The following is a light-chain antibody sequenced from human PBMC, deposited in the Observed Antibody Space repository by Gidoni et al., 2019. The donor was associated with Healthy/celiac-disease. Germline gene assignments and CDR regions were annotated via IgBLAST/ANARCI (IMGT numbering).Light chain of an antibody. V-gene: IGKV4-1*01. Sequence: DIVMTQSPDSLAVSLGGRATINCKSSQSVLYSSNNRNYLTWYQQKPGQPPKLLIYWASTRESGVPDRFSGSGSETDFTLTISSLQAEDVAVYYCQQYYNTRWTFGQGTKVEIK. CDR3: QQYYNTRWT. CDR2: WAS. J-gene: IGKJ1*01. CDR1: QSVLYSSNNRNY.